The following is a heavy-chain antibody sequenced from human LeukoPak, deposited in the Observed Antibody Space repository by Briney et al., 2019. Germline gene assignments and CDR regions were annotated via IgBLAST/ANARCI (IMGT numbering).Heavy chain of an antibody. CDR2: IYYSGST. Sequence: SETLSLTCTVSGGSISSSSYYWGWIRQPPGKGLEWIGSIYYSGSTYYNPSLKSRVTISVDTSKNQFSLKLSSVTAADTAVYYCARDRLAPGNWFDPWGQGTLVTVSS. CDR1: GGSISSSSYY. D-gene: IGHD6-19*01. V-gene: IGHV4-39*02. CDR3: ARDRLAPGNWFDP. J-gene: IGHJ5*02.